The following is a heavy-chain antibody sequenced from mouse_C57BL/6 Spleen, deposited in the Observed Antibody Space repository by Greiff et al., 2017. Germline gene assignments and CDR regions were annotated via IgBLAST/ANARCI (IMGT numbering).Heavy chain of an antibody. J-gene: IGHJ4*01. Sequence: QVQLQQSGPELVKPGASVKLSCKASGYAFSSYWMNWVKQRPGKGLEWIGRIYPGDGDTNYNGKFKGKATLTADKSSSTAYMQLSSLTSEDSAVYCCARWIRDYAMDYWGQGTSVTVSS. CDR3: ARWIRDYAMDY. V-gene: IGHV1-82*01. D-gene: IGHD1-1*01. CDR2: IYPGDGDT. CDR1: GYAFSSYW.